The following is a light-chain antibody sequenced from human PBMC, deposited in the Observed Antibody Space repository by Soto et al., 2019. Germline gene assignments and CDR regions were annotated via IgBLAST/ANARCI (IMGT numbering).Light chain of an antibody. V-gene: IGKV3-20*01. CDR2: DTS. Sequence: EIVLTQSPGTLSVSPGERATLSCRASQSVSIHLAWYQQKGGQAPRLLIYDTSNRATGIPARFSGSGSGTDFALTISRLEPEDFAVYYCQQYAESPLTFGPGTKVD. J-gene: IGKJ3*01. CDR3: QQYAESPLT. CDR1: QSVSIH.